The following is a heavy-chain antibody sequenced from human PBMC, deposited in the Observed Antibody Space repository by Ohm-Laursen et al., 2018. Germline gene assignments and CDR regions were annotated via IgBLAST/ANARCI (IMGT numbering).Heavy chain of an antibody. CDR1: GFTFDDYA. Sequence: SLRLSCAASGFTFDDYAMHWVRQAPGKGLEWASGISWNSGSIGYADSVKGRFTISRDNAKNSLYLQMNSLRAEDTAVYHCARDPVRGLTDYWGQGTLVTVSS. V-gene: IGHV3-9*01. CDR3: ARDPVRGLTDY. J-gene: IGHJ4*02. D-gene: IGHD3-16*01. CDR2: ISWNSGSI.